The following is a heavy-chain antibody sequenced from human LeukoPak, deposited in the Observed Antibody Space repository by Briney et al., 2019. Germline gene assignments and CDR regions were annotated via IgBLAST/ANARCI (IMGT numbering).Heavy chain of an antibody. D-gene: IGHD3-22*01. CDR1: GFTFSSYA. Sequence: GGSLRLSRAASGFTFSSYAMHWVRQAPGKGLEWVAVISYDGSNKYYADSVKGRFTISRDNSKNTLYLQMNSLRAEDTAVYYCASPDYYDSSGHQHIDYWGQGTLVTVSS. CDR2: ISYDGSNK. J-gene: IGHJ4*02. CDR3: ASPDYYDSSGHQHIDY. V-gene: IGHV3-30*04.